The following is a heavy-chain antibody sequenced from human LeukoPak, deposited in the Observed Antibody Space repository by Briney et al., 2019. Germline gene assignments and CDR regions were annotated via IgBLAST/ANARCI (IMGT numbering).Heavy chain of an antibody. J-gene: IGHJ6*03. CDR3: ARVVGIATAYYMDV. CDR1: GYSISSGYY. Sequence: SETLSLTCTVSGYSISSGYYWGWIRQPPGKGLEWIGSIYHSGSTYYNPSLKSRVTISVDTSKNQFSLKLSSVTAADTAVYYCARVVGIATAYYMDVWGKGTTVIVSS. CDR2: IYHSGST. D-gene: IGHD5-24*01. V-gene: IGHV4-38-2*02.